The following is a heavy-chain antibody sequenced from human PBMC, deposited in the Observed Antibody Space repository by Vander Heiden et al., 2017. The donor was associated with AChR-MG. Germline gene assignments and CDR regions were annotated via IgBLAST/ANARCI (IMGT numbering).Heavy chain of an antibody. D-gene: IGHD1-7*01. J-gene: IGHJ4*02. Sequence: QVQLVQSGAEVKKPGASVKVSCKASGYTFTGYYMNWGRQAPGQGLEWMGWINPNSGGTNYAQKLQGRVTMTRDTSISTAYMELSRLRSDDTAVYYCARGPYNWNYGFYFDYWGQGTLVTVSS. V-gene: IGHV1-2*02. CDR2: INPNSGGT. CDR3: ARGPYNWNYGFYFDY. CDR1: GYTFTGYY.